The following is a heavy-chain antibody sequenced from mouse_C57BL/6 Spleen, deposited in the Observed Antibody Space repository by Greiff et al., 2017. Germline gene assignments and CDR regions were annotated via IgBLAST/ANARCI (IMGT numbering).Heavy chain of an antibody. CDR3: ARRGTTVAVGDY. Sequence: VQLQQSGAELVRPGASVKLSCKASGYTFTDYYINWVKQRPGQGLEWIARIYPGSGNTYYNEKFKGKATLTAEKSSSTAYMQLSSLTSEDSAVXFCARRGTTVAVGDYWGQGTSVTVSS. CDR2: IYPGSGNT. V-gene: IGHV1-76*01. J-gene: IGHJ4*01. CDR1: GYTFTDYY. D-gene: IGHD1-1*01.